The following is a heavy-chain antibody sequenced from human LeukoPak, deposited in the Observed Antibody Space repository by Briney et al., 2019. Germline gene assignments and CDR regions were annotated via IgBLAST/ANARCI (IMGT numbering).Heavy chain of an antibody. CDR2: IYSSGST. V-gene: IGHV4-30-4*08. CDR1: GGSISSGDYY. J-gene: IGHJ6*02. Sequence: PSQTLSLTCTVSGGSISSGDYYWSWIRQPPGKGLEWIGYIYSSGSTNYNPSLKSRVTISVDKSKNQFSLKLSSVTAADTAVYYCARDLFPDYYGSGKGGMDVWGQGTTVTVSS. CDR3: ARDLFPDYYGSGKGGMDV. D-gene: IGHD3-10*01.